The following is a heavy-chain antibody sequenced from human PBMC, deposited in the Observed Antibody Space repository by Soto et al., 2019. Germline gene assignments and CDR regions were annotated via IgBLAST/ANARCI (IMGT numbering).Heavy chain of an antibody. Sequence: EVQLVESGGGLVQPGGSLRLSCAASGFTFSSYWMSWVRQAPGKGLEWVANIKQDGSEKYYVDSVKGRFTISRDNAKNSLYLQMNSLRAEDTAVYYCASDLRGLLWFGELSHTPFDYWGQGTLVTVSS. CDR2: IKQDGSEK. V-gene: IGHV3-7*01. J-gene: IGHJ4*02. CDR1: GFTFSSYW. D-gene: IGHD3-10*01. CDR3: ASDLRGLLWFGELSHTPFDY.